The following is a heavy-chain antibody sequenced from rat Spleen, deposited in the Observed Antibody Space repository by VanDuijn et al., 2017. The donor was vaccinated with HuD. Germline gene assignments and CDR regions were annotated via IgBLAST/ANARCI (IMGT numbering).Heavy chain of an antibody. CDR3: ARHRLYFYDGSYYYSRVMDA. V-gene: IGHV5-29*01. Sequence: EVQLVESDGGLVQPGRSLKLSCAASGFTFSDYYMAWFRQAPTKGLEWVASISYDGLVPYYRNSVKGRCNISRDNSESTLYLQMDSLRSEDTATYYCARHRLYFYDGSYYYSRVMDAWGQGASVTVSS. CDR2: ISYDGLVP. D-gene: IGHD1-12*02. CDR1: GFTFSDYY. J-gene: IGHJ4*01.